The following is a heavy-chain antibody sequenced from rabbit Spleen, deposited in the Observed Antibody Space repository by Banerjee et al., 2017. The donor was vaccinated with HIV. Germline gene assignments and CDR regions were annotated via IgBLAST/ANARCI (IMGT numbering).Heavy chain of an antibody. J-gene: IGHJ4*01. CDR1: GIDFSSYG. V-gene: IGHV1S47*01. CDR3: VREAGYGGYGDANL. Sequence: QEQLVESGGGLVTLGGSLKLSCKASGIDFSSYGIIWVRQAPGKGLEWIGYIDISDGDTDYANWVNGRFTISSHNAQNTLYLQLNSLTAADTATYFCVREAGYGGYGDANLWGQGTLVPS. CDR2: IDISDGDT. D-gene: IGHD6-1*01.